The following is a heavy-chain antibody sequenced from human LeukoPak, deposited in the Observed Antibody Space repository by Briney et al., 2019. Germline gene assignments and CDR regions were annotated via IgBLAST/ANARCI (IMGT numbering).Heavy chain of an antibody. CDR3: TRMTTGHDY. CDR1: GVSFNDYY. V-gene: IGHV4-34*01. Sequence: PSETLSLTCAVSGVSFNDYYWSWVRQTPGKGLEWIGEINHSGYTNDSPSLKSRVTLSIDTSRKQFSLNLRSVTVADTGIYYCTRMTTGHDYWGQGTLVTVSS. CDR2: INHSGYT. D-gene: IGHD4-17*01. J-gene: IGHJ4*02.